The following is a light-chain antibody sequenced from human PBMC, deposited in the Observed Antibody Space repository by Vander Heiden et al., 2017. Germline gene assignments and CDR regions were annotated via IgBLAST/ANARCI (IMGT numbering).Light chain of an antibody. Sequence: SYVLTQPPSVSVAPGQTARITCGGNNIGSKSALWYQQKPGQAPVVVVYDASDRPSGIPERFSGSNSGNTATLTISRVEAGDEADYYCQVWDNSSDHFYVFGTGTKVTVL. CDR3: QVWDNSSDHFYV. CDR2: DAS. CDR1: NIGSKS. J-gene: IGLJ1*01. V-gene: IGLV3-21*02.